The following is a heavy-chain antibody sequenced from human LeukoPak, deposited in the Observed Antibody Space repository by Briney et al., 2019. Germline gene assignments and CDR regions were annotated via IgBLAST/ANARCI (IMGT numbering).Heavy chain of an antibody. CDR1: GFTFSSYG. J-gene: IGHJ6*03. CDR3: ANGPYCSSTSCYRNYYYYMDV. D-gene: IGHD2-2*01. V-gene: IGHV3-30*02. Sequence: PGGSLRLSCAASGFTFSSYGMHWVRQAPGKGLEWVAFIRYDGSNKYYADSVKGRFTISRDNSKNTLYLQMNSLRAEDTAVYYCANGPYCSSTSCYRNYYYYMDVWGKGTTVTVSS. CDR2: IRYDGSNK.